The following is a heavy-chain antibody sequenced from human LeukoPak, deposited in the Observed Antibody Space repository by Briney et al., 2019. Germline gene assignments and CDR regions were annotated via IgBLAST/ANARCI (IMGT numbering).Heavy chain of an antibody. D-gene: IGHD6-19*01. J-gene: IGHJ4*02. CDR3: ASRGYSSGWLDY. CDR2: IYHSGSN. V-gene: IGHV4-4*02. Sequence: PSETLSLTCAVSGGSIRSSNWWSCLRPPPGKGLERIGEIYHSGSNNYNPPLKSRVTISVDKSKDQFSLKLNSVTAADTALYYCASRGYSSGWLDYWGQGTPVTVSS. CDR1: GGSIRSSNW.